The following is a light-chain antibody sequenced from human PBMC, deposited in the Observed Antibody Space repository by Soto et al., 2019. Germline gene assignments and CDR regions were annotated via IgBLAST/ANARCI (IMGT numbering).Light chain of an antibody. Sequence: EIGLTQSPGTLSLSPGERATLSCRASQSVSSSYLAWYQQKPGQAPRLLIYGASSRATGIPDRFSGSGSGTAFTLTISRLEPEDFAVYYCQQYRGSMYTVGQGTKLEFK. CDR3: QQYRGSMYT. J-gene: IGKJ2*01. CDR1: QSVSSSY. V-gene: IGKV3-20*01. CDR2: GAS.